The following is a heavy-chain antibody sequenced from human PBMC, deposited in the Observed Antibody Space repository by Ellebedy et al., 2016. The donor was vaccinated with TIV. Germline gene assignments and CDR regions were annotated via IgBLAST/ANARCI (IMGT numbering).Heavy chain of an antibody. D-gene: IGHD5-24*01. CDR2: IYYSGST. CDR1: GGSISSSSYY. J-gene: IGHJ4*02. CDR3: AGVRDGRRPFDY. Sequence: SETLSLTCTVSGGSISSSSYYWVWIRQPPGKGLEWIGSIYYSGSTYYNPSLKSRVTISVYTSKNQFSLRLSSVAAADTALYYCAGVRDGRRPFDYWGQGALVTVSS. V-gene: IGHV4-39*07.